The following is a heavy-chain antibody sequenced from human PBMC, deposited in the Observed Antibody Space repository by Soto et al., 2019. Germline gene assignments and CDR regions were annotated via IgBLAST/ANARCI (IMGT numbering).Heavy chain of an antibody. D-gene: IGHD6-13*01. Sequence: QVQLVESGGGVVQPGRSLRLSCAASGFIFSDYAMHWVRQAPGKGLEWVAVISYGGDNKYYADSVRGRFAISRDNLKNTLDLQMNSLNPEDTAAYHCAKARHSTSWYGLEADLWGQGTLVTVSS. J-gene: IGHJ4*02. CDR1: GFIFSDYA. V-gene: IGHV3-30*09. CDR2: ISYGGDNK. CDR3: AKARHSTSWYGLEADL.